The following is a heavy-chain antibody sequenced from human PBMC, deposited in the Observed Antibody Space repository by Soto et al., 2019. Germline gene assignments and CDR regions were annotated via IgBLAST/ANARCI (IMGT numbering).Heavy chain of an antibody. CDR2: INHSGST. CDR3: ARGGYYDSSGYYYYYGVDV. D-gene: IGHD3-22*01. CDR1: GGSFSGYY. V-gene: IGHV4-34*01. J-gene: IGHJ6*02. Sequence: PSETLSLTCTVCGGSFSGYYWSWIRQPPGKGLEWIGEINHSGSTKYNPSLKSRVFISVDRSKNQFSLKLSSVTAADTAMYYCARGGYYDSSGYYYYYGVDVWGQGTTVTVSS.